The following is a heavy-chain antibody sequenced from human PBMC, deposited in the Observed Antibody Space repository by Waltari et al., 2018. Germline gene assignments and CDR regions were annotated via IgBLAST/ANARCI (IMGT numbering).Heavy chain of an antibody. CDR2: IKSKTDGGTT. CDR1: GFTFSNAW. Sequence: EVQLVESGGGLVKPGGSLRLSCAASGFTFSNAWMSWVRQAPGKGLEWVGRIKSKTDGGTTDYAAPVKGRFTISRDDSKNTLYLQMNSLKTEDTAVYYCTTGDPYSGSYFDYWGQGTLVTVSS. J-gene: IGHJ4*02. D-gene: IGHD1-26*01. V-gene: IGHV3-15*01. CDR3: TTGDPYSGSYFDY.